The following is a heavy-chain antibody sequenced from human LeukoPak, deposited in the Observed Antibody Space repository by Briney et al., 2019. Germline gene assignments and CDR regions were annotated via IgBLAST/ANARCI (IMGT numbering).Heavy chain of an antibody. CDR3: AKDLRVSLYSSGWYDY. V-gene: IGHV3-23*01. J-gene: IGHJ4*02. Sequence: GGSLRLSCAASGFTFSSYAMGWVRQAPGKGLEWVSAISGSGGSTYYADSVKGRFTISRDNSKNTLYLQMNSLRAEDTAVYYCAKDLRVSLYSSGWYDYWGQGTLVTVSS. CDR1: GFTFSSYA. CDR2: ISGSGGST. D-gene: IGHD6-19*01.